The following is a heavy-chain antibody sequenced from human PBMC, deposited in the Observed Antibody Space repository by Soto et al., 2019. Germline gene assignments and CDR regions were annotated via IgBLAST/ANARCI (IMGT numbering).Heavy chain of an antibody. D-gene: IGHD5-12*01. CDR3: AREYSGYETPRENDY. Sequence: GGSLRLSCAASTFTFSNYWMSWVRQAPGKGLEWVANIDQDGSAKYYADSVKGRFTISRDNAKNLLYLQMSSLRVEDTAVYYCAREYSGYETPRENDYWGQGTLVTVSS. V-gene: IGHV3-7*05. J-gene: IGHJ4*02. CDR2: IDQDGSAK. CDR1: TFTFSNYW.